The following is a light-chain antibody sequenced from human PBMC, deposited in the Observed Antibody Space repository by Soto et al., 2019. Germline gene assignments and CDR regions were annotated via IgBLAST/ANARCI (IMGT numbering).Light chain of an antibody. CDR2: EVN. CDR1: SSDVGSYDR. J-gene: IGLJ3*02. V-gene: IGLV2-23*02. CDR3: CSSVGSPNWV. Sequence: QSALTHPASVSGSPGQSIAISCTGTSSDVGSYDRVSWYQQHPGQAPTLMIYEVNTRPSGVSNRFSGSKSGNTASRTISGLQAEDEADYYCCSSVGSPNWVCGGGTKLTVL.